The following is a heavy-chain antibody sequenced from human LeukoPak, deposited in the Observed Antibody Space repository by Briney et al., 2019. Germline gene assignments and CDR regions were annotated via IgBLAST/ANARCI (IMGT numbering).Heavy chain of an antibody. CDR1: GFTFSSYN. CDR3: ARVGGHCTSTSCPPPDY. CDR2: IDSSSRYI. J-gene: IGHJ4*02. V-gene: IGHV3-21*01. D-gene: IGHD2-2*01. Sequence: GGSLRLSCAASGFTFSSYNMDWVRQAPGKGLEWVSFIDSSSRYIYQADSVKGRFTISRDNAKSSVFLQMNSLRAEDTAVYCCARVGGHCTSTSCPPPDYWGQGTLVTVSS.